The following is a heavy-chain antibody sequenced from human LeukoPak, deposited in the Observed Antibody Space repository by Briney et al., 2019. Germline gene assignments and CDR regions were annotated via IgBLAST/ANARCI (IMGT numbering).Heavy chain of an antibody. D-gene: IGHD2-21*02. Sequence: GSSVKVSCKASGGTFSSYAISWVRQAPGQGLEWMGRIIPIFGIANYAQKFQGRVTITADKPTSTAYMELSSLRSEDTAVYYCARDPHIVVVTADYYGMDVWGQGTTVTVSS. V-gene: IGHV1-69*04. CDR2: IIPIFGIA. CDR1: GGTFSSYA. CDR3: ARDPHIVVVTADYYGMDV. J-gene: IGHJ6*02.